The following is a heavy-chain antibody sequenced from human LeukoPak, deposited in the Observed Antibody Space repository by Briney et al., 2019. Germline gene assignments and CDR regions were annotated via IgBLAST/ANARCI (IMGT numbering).Heavy chain of an antibody. J-gene: IGHJ4*02. D-gene: IGHD6-13*01. CDR3: ARLLRAAAGTY. CDR2: IYYSGST. CDR1: GGSISSSSYY. Sequence: PSETLSLTCAVSGGSISSSSYYWGWIRQPPGKGLEWIGSIYYSGSTYYNPSLKSRVTISVDTSKNQFSLKLSSVTAADTAVYYCARLLRAAAGTYWGQGTLVTVSS. V-gene: IGHV4-39*01.